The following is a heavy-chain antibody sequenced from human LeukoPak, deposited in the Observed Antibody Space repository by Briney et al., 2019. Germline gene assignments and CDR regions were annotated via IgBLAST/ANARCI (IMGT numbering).Heavy chain of an antibody. D-gene: IGHD3-9*01. J-gene: IGHJ3*02. CDR2: IYYSGST. V-gene: IGHV4-59*01. CDR1: GGSISSYY. Sequence: ASETLSLTCSVSGGSISSYYWSWIRQPPGKGLEWIGYIYYSGSTNYNPSLKSRVTISVDTSKNQFSLKLSSVTAADTAVYYCARVLRAYDILTGYYPSHAFDIWGQGTMVTVSS. CDR3: ARVLRAYDILTGYYPSHAFDI.